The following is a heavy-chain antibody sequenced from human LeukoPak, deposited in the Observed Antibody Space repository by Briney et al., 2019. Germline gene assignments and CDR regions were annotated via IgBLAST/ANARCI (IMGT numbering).Heavy chain of an antibody. CDR1: GFTFSSYS. V-gene: IGHV3-21*01. D-gene: IGHD3-9*01. CDR3: ASNLRYDILTGSDRTD. CDR2: ISSSSSYI. Sequence: GGSLRLSSAASGFTFSSYSMNWVRQAPGKGLEWVSSISSSSSYIYYADSVKGRFTISRDNAKNSLYLQMNSLRAEDTAVYYCASNLRYDILTGSDRTDWGQGTLVTVSS. J-gene: IGHJ4*02.